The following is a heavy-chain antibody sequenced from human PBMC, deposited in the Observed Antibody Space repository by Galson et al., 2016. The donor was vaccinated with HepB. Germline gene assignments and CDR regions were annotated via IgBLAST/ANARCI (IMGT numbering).Heavy chain of an antibody. J-gene: IGHJ5*02. CDR3: ARSSPYYYGSGRPCDP. D-gene: IGHD3-10*01. CDR2: IDWDDDK. Sequence: PALVKPTQTLTLTCTFSGFSLSTSGMCVSWIRQPPGKALEWLAFIDWDDDKYYSTSLKTRLTISKDTSNNQVVLTMTNMDPADTATYYCARSSPYYYGSGRPCDPWGHGTLVTVSS. CDR1: GFSLSTSGMC. V-gene: IGHV2-70*01.